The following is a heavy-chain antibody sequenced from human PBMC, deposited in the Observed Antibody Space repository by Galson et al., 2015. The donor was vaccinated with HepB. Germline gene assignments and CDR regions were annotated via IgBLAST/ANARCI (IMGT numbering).Heavy chain of an antibody. D-gene: IGHD3-10*01. V-gene: IGHV3-7*03. J-gene: IGHJ4*02. Sequence: SLRLSCAASGFTFNTAWMTWVRQAPEKGPEWVANIKQDGTEKYYVDSVKGRFTISRDNAKNSLYLQMDSLRAEDTAIYYCVRQEAWFGEVRHWGQGTLVTVSS. CDR3: VRQEAWFGEVRH. CDR1: GFTFNTAW. CDR2: IKQDGTEK.